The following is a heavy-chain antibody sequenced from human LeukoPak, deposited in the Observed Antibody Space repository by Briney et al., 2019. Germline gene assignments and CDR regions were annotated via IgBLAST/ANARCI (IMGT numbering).Heavy chain of an antibody. CDR2: ISWNSGSI. CDR3: AKGPGWGVRDSEVYFDY. Sequence: GGSLRLSCAASGFTFDDYAMHWVRQAPGKGLEWVSGISWNSGSIGYADSVKGRFTISRDNAKNSLYLQMNSLRAEDTALYYCAKGPGWGVRDSEVYFDYWGQGTLVTVSS. D-gene: IGHD3-16*01. J-gene: IGHJ4*02. CDR1: GFTFDDYA. V-gene: IGHV3-9*01.